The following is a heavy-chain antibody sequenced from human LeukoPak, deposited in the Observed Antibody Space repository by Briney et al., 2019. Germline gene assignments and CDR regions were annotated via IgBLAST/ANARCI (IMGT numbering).Heavy chain of an antibody. Sequence: GGSLRLSCAASGFTFSSYAMSWVRQAPGKGLEWVSAISGSGGSTYYADSVKGRFTISRDNAKNTLYLQMNSLRAEDTAVYYCARGSCSSTSCYVKYYYYYYGMDVWGQGTTVTVSS. CDR2: ISGSGGST. D-gene: IGHD2-2*01. J-gene: IGHJ6*02. V-gene: IGHV3-23*01. CDR1: GFTFSSYA. CDR3: ARGSCSSTSCYVKYYYYYYGMDV.